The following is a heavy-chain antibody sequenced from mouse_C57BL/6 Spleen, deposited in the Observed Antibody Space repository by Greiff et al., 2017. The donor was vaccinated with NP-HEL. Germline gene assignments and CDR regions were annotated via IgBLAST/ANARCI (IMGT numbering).Heavy chain of an antibody. CDR3: ARHDYDDAMDD. CDR1: GYTFTDYY. V-gene: IGHV1-76*01. Sequence: VQLQQSGAELVRPGASVKLSCKASGYTFTDYYINWVKQRPGQGLEWIARIYPGSGNTYYNEKFKGKATLSAEKSSSTAYMQLSSLTSEDSAVYFCARHDYDDAMDDWGQGTSVTVSS. CDR2: IYPGSGNT. D-gene: IGHD2-4*01. J-gene: IGHJ4*01.